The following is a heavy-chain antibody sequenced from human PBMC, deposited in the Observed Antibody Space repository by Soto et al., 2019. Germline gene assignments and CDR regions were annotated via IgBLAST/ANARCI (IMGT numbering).Heavy chain of an antibody. CDR2: MIPIFGTA. V-gene: IGHV1-69*06. CDR3: AREGVLRCSGGSCPAGYFDY. Sequence: QVQLVQSGAEVKKPGSSVKVSCKASGGTFSSYAISWVRQAPGQGLEWMGGMIPIFGTANYAQKFQGRVTITADKSTSTAYMALSSLRSEDTAVYYCAREGVLRCSGGSCPAGYFDYWGQGTLVTVSS. J-gene: IGHJ4*02. D-gene: IGHD2-15*01. CDR1: GGTFSSYA.